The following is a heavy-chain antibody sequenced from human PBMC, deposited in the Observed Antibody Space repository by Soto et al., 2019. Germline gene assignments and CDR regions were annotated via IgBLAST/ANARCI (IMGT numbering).Heavy chain of an antibody. V-gene: IGHV4-59*01. CDR3: ARELISSSWDRNYYYYGMDV. Sequence: NPSETLSLTCTVSGGSISSYYWSWIRQPPGKGLEWIGYIYYSGSTNYNPSLKSRVTISVDTSKNQFSLKLSSVTAADTAVYYCARELISSSWDRNYYYYGMDVWGQGTTVTVSS. CDR1: GGSISSYY. J-gene: IGHJ6*02. D-gene: IGHD6-13*01. CDR2: IYYSGST.